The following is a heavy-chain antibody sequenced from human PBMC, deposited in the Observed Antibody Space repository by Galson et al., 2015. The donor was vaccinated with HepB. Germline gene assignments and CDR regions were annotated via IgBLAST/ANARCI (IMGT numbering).Heavy chain of an antibody. V-gene: IGHV1-69*04. J-gene: IGHJ2*01. CDR2: IIPILGIA. Sequence: SVKVSCKASGGTFSSYAISWVRQAPGQGLEWMGRIIPILGIANYAQKFQGRVTITADKSTSTAYMELSSLRSEDTAVYYCARDSGWMTTVTRSWYFDLWGRGTLVTVSS. D-gene: IGHD4-17*01. CDR3: ARDSGWMTTVTRSWYFDL. CDR1: GGTFSSYA.